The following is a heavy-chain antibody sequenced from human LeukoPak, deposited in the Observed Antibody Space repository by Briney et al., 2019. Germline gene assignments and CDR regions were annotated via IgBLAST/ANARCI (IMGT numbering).Heavy chain of an antibody. J-gene: IGHJ4*02. CDR1: GLTFNTYT. Sequence: PGGSLRLSCAASGLTFNTYTMNWVRQAPGKGLEWVSYISGSSGIIDYADSVRGRFTISRDNAKNSLYLQMNSLRAEDTAVYYCAKQLGYCSDGSCYFPYWGQGTLVTVSS. D-gene: IGHD2-15*01. CDR2: ISGSSGII. CDR3: AKQLGYCSDGSCYFPY. V-gene: IGHV3-48*01.